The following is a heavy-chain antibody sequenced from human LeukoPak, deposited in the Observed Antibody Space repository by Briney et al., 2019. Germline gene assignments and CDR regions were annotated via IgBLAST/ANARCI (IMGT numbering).Heavy chain of an antibody. J-gene: IGHJ4*02. D-gene: IGHD1-26*01. CDR2: MSYDGSNK. CDR1: GFTFSSYA. V-gene: IGHV3-30-3*01. CDR3: AKDLELAPFDY. Sequence: GGSLRLSCAASGFTFSSYAMHWVRQAPGKGLEWVAVMSYDGSNKYYADSVKGRFTISRDNSKNTLYLQMNSLRAEDTAVYYCAKDLELAPFDYWGQGTLVTVSS.